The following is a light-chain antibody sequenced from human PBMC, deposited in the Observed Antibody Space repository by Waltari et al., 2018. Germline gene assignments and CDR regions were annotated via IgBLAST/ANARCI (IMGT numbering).Light chain of an antibody. V-gene: IGLV2-23*02. Sequence: QSALTQLPSVSGSPCKSITISFPRSQTEFRYHDLLSWYQQHPSKAPKRMIDEVTKRPSGVSNRFSGSKSGTTASLTISGLQADDEADYYCCSYSGSSTSLGFGTGTKVTV. CDR1: QTEFRYHDL. J-gene: IGLJ1*01. CDR2: EVT. CDR3: CSYSGSSTSLG.